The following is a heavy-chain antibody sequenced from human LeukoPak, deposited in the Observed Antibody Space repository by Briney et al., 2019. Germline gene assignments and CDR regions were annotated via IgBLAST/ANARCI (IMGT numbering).Heavy chain of an antibody. CDR2: ISGSGGST. CDR1: GFAFSSYG. D-gene: IGHD1-26*01. CDR3: AKGGGSRYFHY. V-gene: IGHV3-23*01. J-gene: IGHJ4*02. Sequence: GGSLRLSCAASGFAFSSYGMNWVRQAPGKGLECVSGISGSGGSTYYADSVKGRFTISRDNSKNTLYLQMNSLRGEDTAVYYCAKGGGSRYFHYWGQGTLVTVSS.